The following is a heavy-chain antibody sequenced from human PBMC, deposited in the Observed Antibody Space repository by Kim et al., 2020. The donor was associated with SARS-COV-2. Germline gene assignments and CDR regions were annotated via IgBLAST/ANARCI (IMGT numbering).Heavy chain of an antibody. Sequence: QKFQGRVTMTRNTSISTAYMELSSLRSEDTAVYYCARGTVTSYYYYGMDVWGQGTTVTVSS. CDR3: ARGTVTSYYYYGMDV. V-gene: IGHV1-8*01. J-gene: IGHJ6*02. D-gene: IGHD4-17*01.